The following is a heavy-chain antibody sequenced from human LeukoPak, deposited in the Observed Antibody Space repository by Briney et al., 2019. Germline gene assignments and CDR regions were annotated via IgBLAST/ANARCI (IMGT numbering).Heavy chain of an antibody. J-gene: IGHJ6*02. D-gene: IGHD2-21*01. CDR2: ISSSSSYI. Sequence: PGGSLRLSCAASGFTFSSYSMNWVRQAPGKGLEWVSSISSSSSYIYYADSVKGRFTISRDNAKNSLYLQMNSLRAEDTAVYYCAKDGGDYYYYGMDVWGQGTTVTVS. CDR1: GFTFSSYS. CDR3: AKDGGDYYYYGMDV. V-gene: IGHV3-21*01.